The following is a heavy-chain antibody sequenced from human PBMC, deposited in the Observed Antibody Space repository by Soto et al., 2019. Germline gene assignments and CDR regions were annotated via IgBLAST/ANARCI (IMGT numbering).Heavy chain of an antibody. J-gene: IGHJ4*02. CDR1: GYTFTSYA. Sequence: ASVKVSCKASGYTFTSYAMHWVRQAPGQRLEWMGWINAGNGNTKYSQKFQGRVTITRDTSASTAYMELSSLRSEDTAVYYCARDPIVVVRGEFDYWGQGTLVTVSS. D-gene: IGHD3-22*01. V-gene: IGHV1-3*01. CDR3: ARDPIVVVRGEFDY. CDR2: INAGNGNT.